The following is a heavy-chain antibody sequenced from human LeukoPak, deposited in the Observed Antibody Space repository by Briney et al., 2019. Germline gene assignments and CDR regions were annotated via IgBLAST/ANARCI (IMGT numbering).Heavy chain of an antibody. CDR2: ISVDNGNT. J-gene: IGHJ5*02. D-gene: IGHD6-6*01. Sequence: ASVKVSCKASGGTFSSYAISWVRQAPGQGLEWMGWISVDNGNTKYAQKFQGRVSTSTDISTNTAYMELRNLRFDDTAVYYCARVVRDGWFDPWGQGTLVTVSS. CDR3: ARVVRDGWFDP. CDR1: GGTFSSYA. V-gene: IGHV1-18*01.